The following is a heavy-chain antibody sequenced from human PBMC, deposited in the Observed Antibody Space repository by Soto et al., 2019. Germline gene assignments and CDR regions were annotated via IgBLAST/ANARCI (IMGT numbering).Heavy chain of an antibody. Sequence: SGPKLVNPKQNLTLTCTFSGVSLSNSGVGVGWIRQPPGKALEWLALIFWEDDKRYSPPLKSRLTITKETSKNQVVLTMTNMDPVDTATYYCAHQPAVPIAAAGTHTYYFDYWGQGTLVTVSS. J-gene: IGHJ4*02. CDR1: GVSLSNSGVG. CDR2: IFWEDDK. CDR3: AHQPAVPIAAAGTHTYYFDY. V-gene: IGHV2-5*02. D-gene: IGHD6-13*01.